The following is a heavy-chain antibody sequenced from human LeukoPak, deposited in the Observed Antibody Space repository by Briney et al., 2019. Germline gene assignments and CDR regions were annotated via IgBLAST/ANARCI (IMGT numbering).Heavy chain of an antibody. Sequence: SRISPTGSTTTYADSVKGLFTVSRDNAKNTLYLQVNNLRAEDTAVYYCARGPNSNWSGLDFWGQGTLLTVSS. D-gene: IGHD6-6*01. CDR2: ISPTGSTT. J-gene: IGHJ4*02. V-gene: IGHV3-74*03. CDR3: ARGPNSNWSGLDF.